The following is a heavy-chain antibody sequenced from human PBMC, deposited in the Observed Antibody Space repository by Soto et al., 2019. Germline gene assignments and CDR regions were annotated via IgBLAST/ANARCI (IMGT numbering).Heavy chain of an antibody. V-gene: IGHV3-21*01. Sequence: GGSLRLSCAASGFTFRSFTMNWVRQAPGKGLEWVSTISSNSAYTYYTDALRGRLTISRDNAKNSLHLQMNSLRAEDTAVYYCTGDESRDSSARGWFDPWGPGTLVTVSS. D-gene: IGHD6-13*01. CDR1: GFTFRSFT. J-gene: IGHJ5*02. CDR3: TGDESRDSSARGWFDP. CDR2: ISSNSAYT.